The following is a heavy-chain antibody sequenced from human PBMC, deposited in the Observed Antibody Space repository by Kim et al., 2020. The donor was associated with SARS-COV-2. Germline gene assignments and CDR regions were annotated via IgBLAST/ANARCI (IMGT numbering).Heavy chain of an antibody. CDR1: GFTFSSYA. CDR3: AKDRSDGWYPDY. V-gene: IGHV3-23*01. D-gene: IGHD6-19*01. CDR2: VSGSGGST. J-gene: IGHJ4*02. Sequence: GGSLRLSCAASGFTFSSYAMTWVRQAPGKGLEWVSSVSGSGGSTFYADSVKGRFTISRDNSKNTLYLQMNSLRSDDTAVYYCAKDRSDGWYPDYSGQGTL.